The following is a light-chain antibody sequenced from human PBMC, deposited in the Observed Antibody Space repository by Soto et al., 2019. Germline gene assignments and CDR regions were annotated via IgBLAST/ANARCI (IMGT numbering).Light chain of an antibody. CDR2: GAS. J-gene: IGKJ4*01. CDR3: PRLT. Sequence: EIVLTQSPGTLSLSPGERATLSCRASQSVSSSYLAWYQQKPGQAPRLLIYGASSRATGIPDRFSGSGSGTDFTLTISRLEPEDFAVYYGPRLTFGGGTKVDIK. V-gene: IGKV3-20*01. CDR1: QSVSSSY.